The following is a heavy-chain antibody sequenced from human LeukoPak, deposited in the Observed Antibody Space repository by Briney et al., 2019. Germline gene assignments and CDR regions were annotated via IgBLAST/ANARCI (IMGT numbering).Heavy chain of an antibody. D-gene: IGHD3-10*01. CDR2: ISSNGGST. J-gene: IGHJ3*02. CDR1: EFTFSSYA. Sequence: GGSLRLSSAASEFTFSSYAMHWVRQAPGKGLEYVSSISSNGGSTYYANSVKGRFTISRDNSKNTLYLQMGSLRTEDMAVYYCARSGAKGKNAFDIWGQGTMVTVSS. V-gene: IGHV3-64*01. CDR3: ARSGAKGKNAFDI.